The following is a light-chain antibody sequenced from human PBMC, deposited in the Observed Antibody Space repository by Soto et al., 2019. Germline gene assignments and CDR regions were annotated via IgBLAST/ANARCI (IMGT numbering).Light chain of an antibody. CDR3: QQTYRLPLT. CDR1: QTVMSY. V-gene: IGKV1-39*01. J-gene: IGKJ4*01. Sequence: DIEMTQSPASLSTSVRDRVNITCRAGQTVMSYLHWYQQKSGQAPNLLIYVASYLHSGVPSRFSGSGSGTDFTLTITNVQPEDSATYFCQQTYRLPLTFGGGTKVEIK. CDR2: VAS.